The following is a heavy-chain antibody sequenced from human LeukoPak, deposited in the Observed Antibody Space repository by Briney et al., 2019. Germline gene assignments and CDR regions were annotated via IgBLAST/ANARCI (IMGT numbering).Heavy chain of an antibody. CDR1: GGSISSSSYY. CDR3: ARGGRYFDY. Sequence: PPETLSLTCTVSGGSISSSSYYWGWIRQPPGKGLEWIGSIYYSGSTYYNPSLKSRVTISVDTSKNQFSLKLSSVTAADTAVYYCARGGRYFDYWGQGTLVTVSS. CDR2: IYYSGST. J-gene: IGHJ4*02. V-gene: IGHV4-39*07. D-gene: IGHD3-16*01.